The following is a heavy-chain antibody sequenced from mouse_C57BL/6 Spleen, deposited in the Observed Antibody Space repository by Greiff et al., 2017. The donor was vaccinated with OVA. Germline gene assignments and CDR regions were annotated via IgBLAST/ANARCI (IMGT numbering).Heavy chain of an antibody. D-gene: IGHD2-5*01. V-gene: IGHV1-59*01. CDR2: IDPSDSYT. CDR3: ARPYSNYSHYDAMDY. Sequence: QVQLQQPGAELVRPGTSVKLSCKASGYTFTSYWMHWVKQRPGQGLEWIGVIDPSDSYTNYNQKFKGKATLTVDTSSSTAYMQLSSLTSEDSAVYYCARPYSNYSHYDAMDYWGQGTSVTVSS. CDR1: GYTFTSYW. J-gene: IGHJ4*01.